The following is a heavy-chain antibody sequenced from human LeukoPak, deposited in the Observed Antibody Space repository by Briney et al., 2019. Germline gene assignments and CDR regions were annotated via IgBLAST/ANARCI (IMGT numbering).Heavy chain of an antibody. D-gene: IGHD1-26*01. V-gene: IGHV4-59*08. J-gene: IGHJ3*02. CDR1: GGSISSYY. CDR2: IYYSGST. Sequence: PSETLSLTCTVSGGSISSYYWSWIRQPPGKGLEWIGYIYYSGSTNYNPSLKSRVTISVDTSKNQFSLKLSSVTAADTAVYYCARLMWSSSDALDIWGQGTMVTVSS. CDR3: ARLMWSSSDALDI.